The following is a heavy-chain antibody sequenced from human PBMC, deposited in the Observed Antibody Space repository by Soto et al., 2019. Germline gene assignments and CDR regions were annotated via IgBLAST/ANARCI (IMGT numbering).Heavy chain of an antibody. V-gene: IGHV3-21*01. Sequence: GGSLRLSCTGSGFTFSSYNMNWVRQAPGKGLEWVSSISGSSSYIYYADSVKGRFTISRDNAKNSLYLQMNSLRAEDTAVYYCARGDYYYYGMDVWGQGTTVTVSS. J-gene: IGHJ6*02. CDR3: ARGDYYYYGMDV. CDR1: GFTFSSYN. CDR2: ISGSSSYI.